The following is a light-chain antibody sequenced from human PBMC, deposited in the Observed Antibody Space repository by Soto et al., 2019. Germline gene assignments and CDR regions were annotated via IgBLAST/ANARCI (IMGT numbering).Light chain of an antibody. CDR2: QDS. CDR3: QAWDSSTPYV. V-gene: IGLV3-1*01. J-gene: IGLJ1*01. Sequence: SYELTQPPSVSVSPGQTASITCSGDKLGDKYACWYQQKPGQSPVLVIYQDSKRPSGIPERFSGSNSGNTATLTISGTQAMDEADDSCQAWDSSTPYVFGTGTKLTVL. CDR1: KLGDKY.